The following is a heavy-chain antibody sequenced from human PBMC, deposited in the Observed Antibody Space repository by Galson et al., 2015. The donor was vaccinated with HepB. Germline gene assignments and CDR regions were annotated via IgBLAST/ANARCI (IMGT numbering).Heavy chain of an antibody. CDR2: IGGSGYTT. Sequence: SLRLSCAASGFTFGSYAMSWVRQAPGKGLEWVSGIGGSGYTTYYADSAKGRFTISRDNSKNTLYLQLNSLRAEDTAVYYCASRRFLDAFDIWGRGTMVTVSS. V-gene: IGHV3-23*01. J-gene: IGHJ3*02. D-gene: IGHD3-3*01. CDR1: GFTFGSYA. CDR3: ASRRFLDAFDI.